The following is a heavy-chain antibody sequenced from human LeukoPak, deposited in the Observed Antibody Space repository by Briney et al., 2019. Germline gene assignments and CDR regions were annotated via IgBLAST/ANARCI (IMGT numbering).Heavy chain of an antibody. CDR3: ARALYPASNDAFDI. J-gene: IGHJ3*02. Sequence: GGSLGLSCAASGFTFSSYSMNWVRQAPGKGLEWVSYISSSSSTIYYADSVKGRFTISRDNAKNSLYLQMNSLRAEDTAVYYCARALYPASNDAFDIWGQGTMVTVSS. V-gene: IGHV3-48*01. CDR2: ISSSSSTI. D-gene: IGHD3-16*01. CDR1: GFTFSSYS.